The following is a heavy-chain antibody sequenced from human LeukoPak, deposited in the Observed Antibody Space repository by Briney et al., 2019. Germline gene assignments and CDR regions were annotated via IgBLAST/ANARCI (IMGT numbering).Heavy chain of an antibody. CDR2: ISGDGGRT. D-gene: IGHD2-15*01. CDR3: ARDYRGYRAPYYFDY. J-gene: IGHJ4*02. V-gene: IGHV3-43*02. Sequence: PGGSLRLSCAASGFTFDDYAMHWVRQAPGKGLEWVSLISGDGGRTYYADSVKGRFTISRDNAKNSLYLQMNSLRAEDTAVYYCARDYRGYRAPYYFDYWGQGTLVTVSS. CDR1: GFTFDDYA.